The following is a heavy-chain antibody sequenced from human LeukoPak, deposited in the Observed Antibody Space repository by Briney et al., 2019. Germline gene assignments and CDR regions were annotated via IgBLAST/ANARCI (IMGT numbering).Heavy chain of an antibody. CDR2: IWYDGSNK. CDR3: AKDRKAGRWSGPFDAFDI. CDR1: GFTFSSYG. Sequence: GRSLRLSCAASGFTFSSYGMHWVCQAPGKGLEWVAVIWYDGSNKYYAGSVKGRFTISRDNSKNTLYLQMNSLRAEDTAVYYCAKDRKAGRWSGPFDAFDIWGQGTMVTVSS. D-gene: IGHD3-3*01. J-gene: IGHJ3*02. V-gene: IGHV3-33*06.